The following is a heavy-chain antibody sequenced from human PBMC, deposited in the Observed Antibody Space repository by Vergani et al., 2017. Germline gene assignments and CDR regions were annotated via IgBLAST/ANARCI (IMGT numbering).Heavy chain of an antibody. CDR2: IRPKTDGETT. CDR1: GFTFSSAW. V-gene: IGHV3-15*01. CDR3: TTPIKWELRYYFDY. Sequence: EVQPVESGGGLVKPGGSLRLSCTTSGFTFSSAWMSWVRQAPGKGLEWVARIRPKTDGETTDYAAPVKGRFTISRDDSKNTLYLQMNSLKTEDTAVYYCTTPIKWELRYYFDYWGQGTLVTVSS. D-gene: IGHD3-9*01. J-gene: IGHJ4*02.